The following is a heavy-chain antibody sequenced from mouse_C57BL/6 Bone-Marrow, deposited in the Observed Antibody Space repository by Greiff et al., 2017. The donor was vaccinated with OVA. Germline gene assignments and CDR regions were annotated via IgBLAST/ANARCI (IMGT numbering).Heavy chain of an antibody. CDR1: GYAFSSYW. CDR3: ARRGGMRYFDV. V-gene: IGHV1-80*01. Sequence: QVQLKQSGAELVKPGASVKISCKASGYAFSSYWMNWVKQRPGKGLEWIGQIYPGDGDTNYNGKFKGKATLTADKSSSTAYMQLSSLTSEDSAGYFCARRGGMRYFDVWGTGTTVTVSS. CDR2: IYPGDGDT. J-gene: IGHJ1*03. D-gene: IGHD1-1*02.